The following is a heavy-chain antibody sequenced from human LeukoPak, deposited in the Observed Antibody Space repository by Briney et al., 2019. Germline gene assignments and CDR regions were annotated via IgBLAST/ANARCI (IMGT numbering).Heavy chain of an antibody. V-gene: IGHV3-53*01. D-gene: IGHD1-14*01. Sequence: GGSLRLSCAPSGFTLSSTYMSCVRHAPGRGREWVSVIYSGGSTYYADSAKGRFTISRDNSKNTLYLQMNSLRAEDTAVYYCARDETTPYGYDYWGQGALVTVSS. J-gene: IGHJ4*02. CDR1: GFTLSSTY. CDR2: IYSGGST. CDR3: ARDETTPYGYDY.